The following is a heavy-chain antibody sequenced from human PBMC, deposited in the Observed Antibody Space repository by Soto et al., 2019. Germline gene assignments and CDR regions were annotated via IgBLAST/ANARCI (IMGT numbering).Heavy chain of an antibody. CDR1: GVSITPYY. J-gene: IGHJ4*02. D-gene: IGHD1-20*01. CDR2: VYHTGNT. Sequence: QVQLQESGPGLVKPSETLSLTCTVSGVSITPYYWTWIRHPPGKGLEWIGYVYHTGNTYYNPSLKSRVTISLDTSKNQVSLSLKSVTAADTAVYYCAREQYNWKLWGQGTLVTVSS. CDR3: AREQYNWKL. V-gene: IGHV4-59*01.